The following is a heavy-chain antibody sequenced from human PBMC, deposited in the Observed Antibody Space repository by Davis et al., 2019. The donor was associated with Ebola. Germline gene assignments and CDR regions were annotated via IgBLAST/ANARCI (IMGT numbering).Heavy chain of an antibody. J-gene: IGHJ4*02. Sequence: ASVKVSCKASGYIFNGYYLHWIRQAPGQGVEWMGWINPNNGATKYAQNFQGRLTLTRDGTTTTGYMDLSGLTSGDTAVYFCARSFYDWIAVAYWGQGTLVTVSS. CDR1: GYIFNGYY. CDR2: INPNNGAT. V-gene: IGHV1-2*02. CDR3: ARSFYDWIAVAY. D-gene: IGHD2/OR15-2a*01.